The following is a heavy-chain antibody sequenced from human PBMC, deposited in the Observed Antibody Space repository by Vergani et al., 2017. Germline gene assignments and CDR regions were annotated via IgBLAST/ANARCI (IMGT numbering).Heavy chain of an antibody. Sequence: QVQLVQSGAEVKKPGSSVKVSCQASGGTFSSYAISWVRQAPGQGLEWMGGIIPIFGTANYAQKFQGRVTITADESTSTAYMELSSLRSEDTAVYYCARDMVGYCSGGSCLYYYYCMDVWGQGP. CDR3: ARDMVGYCSGGSCLYYYYCMDV. J-gene: IGHJ6*02. CDR2: IIPIFGTA. CDR1: GGTFSSYA. D-gene: IGHD2-15*01. V-gene: IGHV1-69*12.